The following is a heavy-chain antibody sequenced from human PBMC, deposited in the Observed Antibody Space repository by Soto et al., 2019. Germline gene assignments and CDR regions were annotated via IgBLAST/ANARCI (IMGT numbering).Heavy chain of an antibody. J-gene: IGHJ6*02. D-gene: IGHD3-10*01. CDR2: IYHSGGA. Sequence: SETLSLTCTVSGDSITSGGSYWSWLRQQPGKGLEWIGYIYHSGGASYNPSLRGRAVISIDTSKNQFFLRMNAVTAADTATYYCARDYYGAGSQYYYYGMEVWGQGTTVTV. V-gene: IGHV4-31*03. CDR3: ARDYYGAGSQYYYYGMEV. CDR1: GDSITSGGSY.